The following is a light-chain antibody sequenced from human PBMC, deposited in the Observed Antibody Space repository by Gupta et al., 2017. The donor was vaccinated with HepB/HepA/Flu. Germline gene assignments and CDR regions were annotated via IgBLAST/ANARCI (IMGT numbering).Light chain of an antibody. V-gene: IGLV2-14*01. J-gene: IGLJ2*01. Sequence: QSALTQPASVSGSPGQSITISCTGTSSDVGGYNYVSWYQQHPGKAPKLMIYDVSNRLSGVSNRFSGSKSGNTASLTISGLQAEDEADYYCSSYTSSSLFGGGTKLTVL. CDR3: SSYTSSSL. CDR2: DVS. CDR1: SSDVGGYNY.